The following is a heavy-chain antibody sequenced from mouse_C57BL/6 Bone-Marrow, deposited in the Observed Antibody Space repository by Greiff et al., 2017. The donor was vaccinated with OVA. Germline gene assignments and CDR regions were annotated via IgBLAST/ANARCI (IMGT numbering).Heavy chain of an antibody. Sequence: QVQLQQSGAELARPGASVKLSCKASGYTFTSYGISWVKQRTEQGLEWIGEIYPRSGNTYYNEKFKGKATLTADKSSSTAYMELRSLTSEDSAVYFCARPYYYGSSYVVYFDYWGQGTTLTVSS. CDR2: IYPRSGNT. D-gene: IGHD1-1*01. J-gene: IGHJ2*01. V-gene: IGHV1-81*01. CDR3: ARPYYYGSSYVVYFDY. CDR1: GYTFTSYG.